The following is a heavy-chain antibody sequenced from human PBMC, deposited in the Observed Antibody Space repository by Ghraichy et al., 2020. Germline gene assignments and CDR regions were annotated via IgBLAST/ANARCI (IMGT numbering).Heavy chain of an antibody. CDR1: GFTFSSYW. V-gene: IGHV3-7*03. Sequence: GGSLRLSCAASGFTFSSYWMSWVRQAPGKGLEWVANIKQDGSEKYYVDSVKGRFTISRDNAKNSLYLQMNSLRAEDTAVYYCARETLFWSGYYESYYYYGMDVWRQGTTVTVSS. J-gene: IGHJ6*02. CDR2: IKQDGSEK. D-gene: IGHD3-3*01. CDR3: ARETLFWSGYYESYYYYGMDV.